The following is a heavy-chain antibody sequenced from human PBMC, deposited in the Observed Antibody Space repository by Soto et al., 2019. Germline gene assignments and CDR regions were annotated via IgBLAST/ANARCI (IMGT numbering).Heavy chain of an antibody. CDR1: GFTFSSFA. J-gene: IGHJ6*02. V-gene: IGHV3-23*01. Sequence: GGSLRLSCAASGFTFSSFAMTWVRQAPGKGLEWVSTISGGGSNTYYADSVRGRSTISRDNSKNTLSLLMNSLRAEDTAVYYCAKFYGSGTYYPGDYYYAIDAWGQGTTVTVSS. D-gene: IGHD3-10*01. CDR2: ISGGGSNT. CDR3: AKFYGSGTYYPGDYYYAIDA.